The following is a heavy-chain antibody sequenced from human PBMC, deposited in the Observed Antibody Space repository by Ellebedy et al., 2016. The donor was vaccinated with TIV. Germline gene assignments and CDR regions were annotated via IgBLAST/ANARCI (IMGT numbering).Heavy chain of an antibody. V-gene: IGHV1-18*01. D-gene: IGHD2-2*01. CDR2: ISAYNGNT. Sequence: ASVKVSXKASGYTFIGYGISWVRQAPGQGPEWMGWISAYNGNTTFAQKFRGRVTMTTDTSTGTAFMELTSLTSDDTAVYYCARDGFTSSGRDYWGQGTLVTVSS. J-gene: IGHJ4*02. CDR3: ARDGFTSSGRDY. CDR1: GYTFIGYG.